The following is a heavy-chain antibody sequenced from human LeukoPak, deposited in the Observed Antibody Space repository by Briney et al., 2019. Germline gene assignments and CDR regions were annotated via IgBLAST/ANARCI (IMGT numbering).Heavy chain of an antibody. CDR3: ARVGGDTTYSYFYMDV. D-gene: IGHD2-21*02. CDR1: GFSISSGYD. Sequence: SETLSLTCSVSGFSISSGYDWGWFRPPPGKGLEWIGRIYRSGSTHYNPSLKSRITISVDTPKNQFSLKLTSVTAADTAVYYCARVGGDTTYSYFYMDVWGKGTTVTVSS. J-gene: IGHJ6*03. CDR2: IYRSGST. V-gene: IGHV4-38-2*02.